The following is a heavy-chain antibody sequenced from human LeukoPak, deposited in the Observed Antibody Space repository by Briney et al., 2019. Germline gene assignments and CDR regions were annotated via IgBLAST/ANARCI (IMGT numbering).Heavy chain of an antibody. CDR3: ARDSDYGGNSEGVDY. CDR2: INPNSGGT. V-gene: IGHV1-2*02. Sequence: ASVKVSCKASGYTFTGYYMHWVRQAPGQGLEWMGWINPNSGGTNYAQKFQGRVTMTRDTSISTAYMELSRLRSDDTAVYYCARDSDYGGNSEGVDYWGQGTLVTVSS. J-gene: IGHJ4*02. CDR1: GYTFTGYY. D-gene: IGHD4-23*01.